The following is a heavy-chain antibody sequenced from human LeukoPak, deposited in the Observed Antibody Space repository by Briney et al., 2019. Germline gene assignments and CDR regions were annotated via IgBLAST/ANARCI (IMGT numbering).Heavy chain of an antibody. Sequence: GGSLRLSCAASGFTFSSYGMQWVRQAPGKGLEWVAFIRYDGSNKYYADSVKGRFTISRDNSKNTLYLQMNSLRAEDTAVYYCAKDTRTYYYDSSGYYWGQGTLVTVSS. CDR2: IRYDGSNK. V-gene: IGHV3-30*02. J-gene: IGHJ4*02. CDR3: AKDTRTYYYDSSGYY. D-gene: IGHD3-22*01. CDR1: GFTFSSYG.